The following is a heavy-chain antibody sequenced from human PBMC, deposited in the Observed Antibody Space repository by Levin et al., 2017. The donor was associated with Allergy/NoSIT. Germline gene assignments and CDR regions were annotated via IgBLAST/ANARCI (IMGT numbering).Heavy chain of an antibody. J-gene: IGHJ4*02. D-gene: IGHD2-15*01. CDR1: GFTFSDYA. CDR3: GRPDPLVVAAPNEY. V-gene: IGHV3-23*01. CDR2: IGGSGVRT. Sequence: GASVKVSCAASGFTFSDYAMNWVRQPPGKGLEWVSAIGGSGVRTYYADSVKGRFTISRDTSKNTLYLQMSSLRAEDTAIYYCGRPDPLVVAAPNEYWGEGALGAISS.